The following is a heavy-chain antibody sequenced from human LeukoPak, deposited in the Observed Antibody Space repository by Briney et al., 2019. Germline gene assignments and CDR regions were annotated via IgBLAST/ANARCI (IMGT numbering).Heavy chain of an antibody. V-gene: IGHV5-51*01. CDR2: IYPGDSDT. J-gene: IGHJ4*02. CDR1: GYSFNTYW. Sequence: GESLKISCKGSGYSFNTYWIGWVRQMPGKGLEWMGIIYPGDSDTRYSPSFQGQVTISADKSITTAYLQWNSLKASDTAMYYCASWQWLSSSSFLENDYWGQGTLVTVSS. CDR3: ASWQWLSSSSFLENDY. D-gene: IGHD6-19*01.